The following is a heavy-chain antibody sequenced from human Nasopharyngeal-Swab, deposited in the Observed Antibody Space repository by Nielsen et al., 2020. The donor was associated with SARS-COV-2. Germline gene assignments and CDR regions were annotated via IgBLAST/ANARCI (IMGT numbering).Heavy chain of an antibody. CDR3: ASGTYDNAPG. J-gene: IGHJ4*02. D-gene: IGHD1-1*01. Sequence: GESLKISCAASGFTFNSHGMHWVRQAPGKGLEWVAVISFDGSKKYYADSVKGRFTISRDSSKNTLYLQMNSLRHEDTAVYYCASGTYDNAPGWGQGTLVTVSS. V-gene: IGHV3-30*03. CDR2: ISFDGSKK. CDR1: GFTFNSHG.